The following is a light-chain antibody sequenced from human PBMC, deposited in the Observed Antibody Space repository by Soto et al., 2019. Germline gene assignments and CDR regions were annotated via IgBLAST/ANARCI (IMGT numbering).Light chain of an antibody. CDR2: EGS. CDR1: SSDVGSYNL. CDR3: CSYAGSSTDV. Sequence: QSVLTQPASVSGSPGQSITISCTGTSSDVGSYNLVSWYQQHPGEAPKLMIYEGSKRPSGVSNRFSGSKSGNTASLTISGLQAEDEADYYCCSYAGSSTDVFGTGTKVTVL. J-gene: IGLJ1*01. V-gene: IGLV2-23*01.